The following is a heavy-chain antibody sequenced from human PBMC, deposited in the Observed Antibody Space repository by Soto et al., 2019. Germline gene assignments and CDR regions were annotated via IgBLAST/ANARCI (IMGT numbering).Heavy chain of an antibody. V-gene: IGHV1-18*01. CDR3: ARAVSTKTAPIDY. J-gene: IGHJ4*02. CDR2: ISAYNGNT. CDR1: GYTFTSYG. D-gene: IGHD4-17*01. Sequence: ASVKVSCKASGYTFTSYGIRWVRQARGQGLEWMGWISAYNGNTNYAQKLQGRVTMTRDTSTSTVYMELSSLRSEDTAVYYCARAVSTKTAPIDYWGQGTLVTVSS.